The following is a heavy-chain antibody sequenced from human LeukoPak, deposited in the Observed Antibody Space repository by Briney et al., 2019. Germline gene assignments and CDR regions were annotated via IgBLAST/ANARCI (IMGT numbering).Heavy chain of an antibody. D-gene: IGHD3-9*01. J-gene: IGHJ4*02. Sequence: GSLRLSCAASGFTFSSYALSWVRQAPGKGLEWVSVISASGGTTYYADSVKGRFTISRDTSKDTVYLQMHSLRAEDTAVYYCAKGDVLPSYPTFDYWGQGTLVTVSS. V-gene: IGHV3-23*01. CDR1: GFTFSSYA. CDR2: ISASGGTT. CDR3: AKGDVLPSYPTFDY.